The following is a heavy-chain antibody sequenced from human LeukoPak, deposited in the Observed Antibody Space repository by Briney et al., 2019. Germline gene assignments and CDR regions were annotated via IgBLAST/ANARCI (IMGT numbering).Heavy chain of an antibody. J-gene: IGHJ4*02. CDR2: INPHNGGT. V-gene: IGHV1-2*02. D-gene: IGHD3-9*01. CDR3: ARGDDILTGPEKGYFDY. Sequence: GASVKVSCKASGYSFSGYDIHWVRQAPGQGPEWMGSINPHNGGTNYAQKFQGRVTMTRDTSISTAYMELSSLRSDDTAVYYCARGDDILTGPEKGYFDYWGQGTLVTVSS. CDR1: GYSFSGYD.